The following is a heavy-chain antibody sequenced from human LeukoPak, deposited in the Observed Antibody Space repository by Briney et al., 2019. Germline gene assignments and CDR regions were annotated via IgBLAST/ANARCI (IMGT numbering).Heavy chain of an antibody. CDR2: IYYSGST. CDR1: GGSISSYY. V-gene: IGHV4-59*01. J-gene: IGHJ5*02. Sequence: PSETLSLTCTVSGGSISSYYWSWIRQPPGKGLEWIGYIYYSGSTNYNPSLKSRVTISVDTSKNQFSLKLSSVTAADTAVYYCARVKGVVAVNWFDPWGQETLVTVSS. D-gene: IGHD2-15*01. CDR3: ARVKGVVAVNWFDP.